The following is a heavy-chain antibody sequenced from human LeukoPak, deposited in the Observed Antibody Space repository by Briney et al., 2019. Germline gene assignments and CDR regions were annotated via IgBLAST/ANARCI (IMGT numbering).Heavy chain of an antibody. CDR2: TYYRSKWYN. J-gene: IGHJ1*01. Sequence: SQTLSLTCAISGDSVSSNSAAWNWIRQSPSRGLEWLGRTYYRSKWYNDYAASVKSRIIINPDTSKNQFSLRLDSVTPEDTAVYYCARGGYGDYVSLFQHWGQGTLVTVSS. CDR1: GDSVSSNSAA. V-gene: IGHV6-1*01. CDR3: ARGGYGDYVSLFQH. D-gene: IGHD4-17*01.